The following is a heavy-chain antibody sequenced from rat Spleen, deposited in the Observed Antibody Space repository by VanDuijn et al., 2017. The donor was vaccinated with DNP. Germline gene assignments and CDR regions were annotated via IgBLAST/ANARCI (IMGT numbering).Heavy chain of an antibody. CDR2: ISSGGSS. V-gene: IGHV2S12*01. D-gene: IGHD1-8*01. CDR3: TREEPRVLSFFSSLFDY. Sequence: QVQLKESGPGLVQPSQTLSLTCTVSGFSLTSYGVSWVRQPPGKGLEWIVAISSGGSSYFNSALKSRLSISRDTSKSQVFLKMSSLQTEDTALYFCTREEPRVLSFFSSLFDYWGQGVMVTVSS. J-gene: IGHJ2*01. CDR1: GFSLTSYG.